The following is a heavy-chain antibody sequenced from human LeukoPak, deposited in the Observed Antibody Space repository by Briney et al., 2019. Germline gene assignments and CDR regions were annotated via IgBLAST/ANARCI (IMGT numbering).Heavy chain of an antibody. CDR1: GFTFSNAW. CDR2: IKSKTDGWTT. Sequence: TAGGSLRLSCAASGFTFSNAWMSGVRQAPGKGLEWVGRIKSKTDGWTTDYAAPVKGRFTISRDDSKNTLYLQMNSLKTEDTAVYYCTTGVLGSSWYGEDYWGQGTLVTVSS. V-gene: IGHV3-15*01. D-gene: IGHD6-13*01. CDR3: TTGVLGSSWYGEDY. J-gene: IGHJ4*02.